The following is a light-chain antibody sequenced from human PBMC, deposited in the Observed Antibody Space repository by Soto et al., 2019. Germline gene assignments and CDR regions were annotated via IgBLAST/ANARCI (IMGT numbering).Light chain of an antibody. J-gene: IGKJ2*01. CDR3: QKCYSTPRA. Sequence: DIQMTQSPSSLSASVGDRVTITCRASQSMSSYLNWYQQKPGKAPKLLIYAASSLQSEVPSRFSGSGSGTDFTLTISSLQSEDFATYYCQKCYSTPRAFGQGTKLEIK. V-gene: IGKV1-39*01. CDR2: AAS. CDR1: QSMSSY.